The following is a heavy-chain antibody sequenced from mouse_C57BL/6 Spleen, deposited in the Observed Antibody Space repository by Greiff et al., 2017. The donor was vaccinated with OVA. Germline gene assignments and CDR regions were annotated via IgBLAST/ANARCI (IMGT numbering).Heavy chain of an antibody. Sequence: VQLQQPGAELAKPGASVKLSCKASGYTFTSYWMQWVKQRPGQGLEWIGEIDPSDSYTNYNQKFKGKATLTVDTSSSTAYMQLSSLTSEDSAVYYCARSYSNPYYFDYWGQGTTLTVSS. CDR3: ARSYSNPYYFDY. J-gene: IGHJ2*01. CDR2: IDPSDSYT. CDR1: GYTFTSYW. V-gene: IGHV1-50*01. D-gene: IGHD2-5*01.